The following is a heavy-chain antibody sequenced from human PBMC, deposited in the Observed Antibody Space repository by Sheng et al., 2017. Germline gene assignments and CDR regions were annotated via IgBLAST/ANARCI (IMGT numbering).Heavy chain of an antibody. D-gene: IGHD2-8*01. CDR3: AREFGCTNGVCYHDAFDI. J-gene: IGHJ3*02. Sequence: QVQLVESGGGLVKPGGSLRLSCAASGFTFSDYYMSWIRQAPGKGLEWVSYISSSSSYTNYADSVKGRFTISRDNAKNSLYLQMNSLRAEDTAVYYCAREFGCTNGVCYHDAFDIWGQGTMVTVSS. CDR1: GFTFSDYY. CDR2: ISSSSSYT. V-gene: IGHV3-11*05.